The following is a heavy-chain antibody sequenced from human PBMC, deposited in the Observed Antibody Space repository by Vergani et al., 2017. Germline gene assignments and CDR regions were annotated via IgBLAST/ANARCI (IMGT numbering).Heavy chain of an antibody. J-gene: IGHJ6*03. CDR3: TTEASSSDNRYYYYYMDV. Sequence: EVQLVESGGGLVKPGGSLRLSCAASGFTFSNAWMSWVRQAPGKGLEWVGRIKRKTDGGTTDYAAPGKGRFTISRDDSKNTLYLQMSSLKTEDTAVYYCTTEASSSDNRYYYYYMDVWGKGTTVTVSS. CDR2: IKRKTDGGTT. V-gene: IGHV3-15*01. D-gene: IGHD1-26*01. CDR1: GFTFSNAW.